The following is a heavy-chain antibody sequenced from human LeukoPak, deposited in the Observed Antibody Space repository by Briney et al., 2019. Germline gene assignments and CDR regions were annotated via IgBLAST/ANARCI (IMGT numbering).Heavy chain of an antibody. D-gene: IGHD3-22*01. Sequence: GGSLRLSCAASGFTVSGNYMSWVRQAPGKGLEWVSAISGSGGSTYYADSVKGRFTISRDNSKNTLYLQMNSLRAEDTAVYYCAKPEYYYDSSGYYYFDYWGQGTLVTVSS. J-gene: IGHJ4*02. CDR1: GFTVSGNY. V-gene: IGHV3-23*01. CDR3: AKPEYYYDSSGYYYFDY. CDR2: ISGSGGST.